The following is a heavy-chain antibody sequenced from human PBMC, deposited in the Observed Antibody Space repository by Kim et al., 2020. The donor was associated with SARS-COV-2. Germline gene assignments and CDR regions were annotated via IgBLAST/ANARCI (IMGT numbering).Heavy chain of an antibody. J-gene: IGHJ6*04. D-gene: IGHD6-6*01. CDR3: ARRESIGALFGPPDV. V-gene: IGHV3-23*01. Sequence: ADSVTGRFTISRDTTKNTLYLQMKSLRAEDTAVYYGARRESIGALFGPPDVWGEGTTVTVSS.